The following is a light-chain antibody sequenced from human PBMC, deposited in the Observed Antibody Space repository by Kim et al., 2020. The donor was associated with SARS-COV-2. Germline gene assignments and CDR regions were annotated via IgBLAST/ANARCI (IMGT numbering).Light chain of an antibody. CDR3: NSRDSNDNVV. J-gene: IGLJ2*01. V-gene: IGLV3-19*01. CDR2: GKN. CDR1: SLRSYY. Sequence: VALGQTVRITCQGDSLRSYYATWYQQKPGQAPILVIYGKNNRPSGIPDRFSGASSGNTASLTIAGTQAGDEADYYCNSRDSNDNVVFGGGTQLTVL.